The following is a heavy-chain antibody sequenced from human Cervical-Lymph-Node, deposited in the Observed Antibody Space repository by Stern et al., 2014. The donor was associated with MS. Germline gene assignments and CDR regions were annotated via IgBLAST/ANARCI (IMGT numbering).Heavy chain of an antibody. J-gene: IGHJ4*02. CDR2: ISPMFGRA. Sequence: QVQLEESGAEMRTPGSSVRVSCKASGGIFSTSVISWLRQAPGQGLEWMGGISPMFGRANYAQKFQGSVTITADESTSTVYMGLTSLRSEDTAVYYCARERDNSYAFDSWGQGTLVTVSS. CDR1: GGIFSTSV. V-gene: IGHV1-69*01. CDR3: ARERDNSYAFDS. D-gene: IGHD3-16*01.